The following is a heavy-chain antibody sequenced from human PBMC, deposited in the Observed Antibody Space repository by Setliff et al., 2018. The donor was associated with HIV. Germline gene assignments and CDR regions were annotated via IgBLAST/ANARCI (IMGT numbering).Heavy chain of an antibody. D-gene: IGHD2-15*01. CDR3: AREGQVVVTAKGFDY. Sequence: GASVKVSCKASGYMFTSYGIGWVRQAPGQGLEWMAWISTYNGNTNYAPQFQGRVSVTTDTATSTVHMELRSLRSEDTAVHYCAREGQVVVTAKGFDYWGLGTLVTVSS. CDR2: ISTYNGNT. CDR1: GYMFTSYG. J-gene: IGHJ4*02. V-gene: IGHV1-18*01.